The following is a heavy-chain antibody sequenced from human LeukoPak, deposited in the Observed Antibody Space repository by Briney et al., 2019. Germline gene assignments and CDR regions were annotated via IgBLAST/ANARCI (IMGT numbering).Heavy chain of an antibody. V-gene: IGHV1-18*01. CDR2: ISAYNGNT. CDR3: AVYSGSYNDAFDI. J-gene: IGHJ3*02. CDR1: GYTFTSYG. D-gene: IGHD1-26*01. Sequence: ASVKVSCKASGYTFTSYGISWVRQAPGQGLEWMGWISAYNGNTNYAQKLQGRVTMTTDTSTSTACMELRSLRSDDTAVYYCAVYSGSYNDAFDIWGQGTMVTVSS.